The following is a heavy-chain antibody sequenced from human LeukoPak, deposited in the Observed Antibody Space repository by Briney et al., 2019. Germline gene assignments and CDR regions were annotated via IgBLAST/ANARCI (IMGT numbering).Heavy chain of an antibody. V-gene: IGHV3-15*01. D-gene: IGHD3-10*01. CDR1: GFTFSTTW. CDR2: SKSKGDGGTT. J-gene: IGHJ3*01. CDR3: TKLWLGAFDD. Sequence: GGSLRLSCAASGFTFSTTWMTWVRQAPGKGLVWVGRSKSKGDGGTTDYAAPVKGRFTISRDDAKNTLYLQVNSLKIEDTAVYYCTKLWLGAFDDWGQGTMVTVSS.